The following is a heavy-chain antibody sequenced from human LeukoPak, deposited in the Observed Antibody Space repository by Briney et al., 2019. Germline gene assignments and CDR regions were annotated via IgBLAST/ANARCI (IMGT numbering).Heavy chain of an antibody. Sequence: SETLSLTCTVSGDSIRTTRYSWNWIRQPPGEGLEWIGSFLFSEGSYYNPSLKSRVTISVDTSKNQFSLKLSSVTAADTAVYYCARLKSRDGYGFDYWGQGTLVTVSS. CDR1: GDSIRTTRYS. V-gene: IGHV4-39*07. J-gene: IGHJ4*02. CDR2: FLFSEGS. D-gene: IGHD5-24*01. CDR3: ARLKSRDGYGFDY.